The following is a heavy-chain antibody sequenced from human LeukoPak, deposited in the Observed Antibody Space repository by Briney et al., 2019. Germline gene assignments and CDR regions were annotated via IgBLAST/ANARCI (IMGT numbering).Heavy chain of an antibody. V-gene: IGHV3-23*01. D-gene: IGHD3-9*01. Sequence: GGSLRLSCAGSDFSFITYAMSWVRQAPGKGLEWVSTITGRGDATYYADSVKGRFTISRDNSKNTFYLQMNSLRVDDTAVYYCARSSVLRYFDWLSISLSGSTPWAFDPWGQGTLVTVSS. CDR3: ARSSVLRYFDWLSISLSGSTPWAFDP. CDR2: ITGRGDAT. J-gene: IGHJ5*02. CDR1: DFSFITYA.